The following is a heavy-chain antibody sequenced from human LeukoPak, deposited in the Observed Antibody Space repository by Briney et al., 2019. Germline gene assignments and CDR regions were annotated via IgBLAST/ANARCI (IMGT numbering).Heavy chain of an antibody. CDR3: ARVGIAVAGTFDY. J-gene: IGHJ4*02. CDR1: GGSFSGYY. CDR2: INHSGST. Sequence: SETLSLTCAVYGGSFSGYYWSWIRQPPGKGLEWIGEINHSGSTNYNPSLKSRVTISVDTSKNQFSLKLSSVTAADMAVYYCARVGIAVAGTFDYWGQGTLVTVSS. V-gene: IGHV4-34*01. D-gene: IGHD6-19*01.